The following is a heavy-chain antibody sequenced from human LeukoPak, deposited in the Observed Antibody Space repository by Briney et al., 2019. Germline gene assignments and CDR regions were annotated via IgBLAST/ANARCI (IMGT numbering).Heavy chain of an antibody. CDR1: GFTFSSYG. CDR3: AKVRSRIAAAGTSVYYFDY. CDR2: ISGGGGST. V-gene: IGHV3-23*01. Sequence: PGGSLRLSCAASGFTFSSYGMSWVRQAPGKGLEWVSGISGGGGSTYYADSVKGRFTISRDNSKNTLYLQMNSLRAEDTAVYYCAKVRSRIAAAGTSVYYFDYWGQGTLVTVSS. J-gene: IGHJ4*02. D-gene: IGHD6-13*01.